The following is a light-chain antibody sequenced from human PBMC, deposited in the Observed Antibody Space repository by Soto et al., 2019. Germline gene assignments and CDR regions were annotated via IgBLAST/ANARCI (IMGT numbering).Light chain of an antibody. CDR3: SSYAGSNNLV. V-gene: IGLV2-8*01. J-gene: IGLJ1*01. Sequence: QSVLTQPPSASGSPGQSVTISCTETSSDVGGYNYVSWYQQHPGKAPKLMIYEVSERPSGVPDRFSGSKSSNTASLTVSGLQDEDEADYYCSSYAGSNNLVFGSGTKVTVL. CDR2: EVS. CDR1: SSDVGGYNY.